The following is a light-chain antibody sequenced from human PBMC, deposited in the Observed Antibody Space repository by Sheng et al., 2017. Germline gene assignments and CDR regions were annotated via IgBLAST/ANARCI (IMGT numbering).Light chain of an antibody. CDR3: QQTYSFPYT. CDR2: AAS. V-gene: IGKV1-39*01. Sequence: DIQMTQSPSSLSASVGDRVTITCRASQNIRTYLNWYQQKPGTAPKLLIYAASNLQSGVPSRFSGSGSGTDFTLTISSLHPEDSATYICQQTYSFPYTFGQGTKL. J-gene: IGKJ2*01. CDR1: QNIRTY.